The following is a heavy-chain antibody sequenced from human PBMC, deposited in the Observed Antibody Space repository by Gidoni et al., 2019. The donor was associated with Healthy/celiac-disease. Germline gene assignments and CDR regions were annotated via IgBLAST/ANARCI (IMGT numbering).Heavy chain of an antibody. D-gene: IGHD3-22*01. J-gene: IGHJ5*02. V-gene: IGHV1-69*06. CDR1: GGTFSSYA. CDR3: ARSGQYYYDSSGYFNWFDP. Sequence: QVQLVQSGAEVKKPGSSVTVSCKASGGTFSSYALSWVRQAPGQGLEWRGGIIPIFGTANYAQKFQGRVTITADKSTSTAYMELSSLRSEDTAVYYCARSGQYYYDSSGYFNWFDPWGQGTLVTVSS. CDR2: IIPIFGTA.